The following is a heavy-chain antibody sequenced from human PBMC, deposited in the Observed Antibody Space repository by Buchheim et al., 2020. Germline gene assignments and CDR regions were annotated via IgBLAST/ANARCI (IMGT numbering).Heavy chain of an antibody. CDR1: GGSISSGSYY. D-gene: IGHD3-16*01. V-gene: IGHV4-61*02. CDR3: ASGDWGGYYYYGMDV. J-gene: IGHJ6*02. Sequence: QVQLQESGPGLVKPSQTLSLTCTVSGGSISSGSYYWSWIRQPAGKGLEWIGRIYTSGSTNYNPSLKSRVTISVDTSKNQFSLKLSSVTAADTAVYYCASGDWGGYYYYGMDVWGQGTT. CDR2: IYTSGST.